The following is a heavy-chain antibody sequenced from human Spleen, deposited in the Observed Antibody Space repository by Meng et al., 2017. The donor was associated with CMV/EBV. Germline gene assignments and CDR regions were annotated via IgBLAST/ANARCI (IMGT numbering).Heavy chain of an antibody. CDR3: ARGAPRVGSSWPSGAFDI. Sequence: GGSLRLSCXASGFTSGSYEMNWVRQAPGKGLQWVSSISGSGNSIYYADSVKGRFSIPRDNAKSSLSLQMKSLRAEETAXPYCARGAPRVGSSWPSGAFDIWGQGTMVTVSS. D-gene: IGHD6-13*01. V-gene: IGHV3-48*03. J-gene: IGHJ3*02. CDR1: GFTSGSYE. CDR2: ISGSGNSI.